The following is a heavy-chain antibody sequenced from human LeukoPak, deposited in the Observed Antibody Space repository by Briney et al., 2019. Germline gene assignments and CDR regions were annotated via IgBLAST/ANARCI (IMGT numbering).Heavy chain of an antibody. J-gene: IGHJ4*02. CDR3: ARGGLVRSPRGYFDF. CDR1: GDSVSSNTGG. D-gene: IGHD1-26*01. V-gene: IGHV6-1*01. Sequence: SQTLSLTCAISGDSVSSNTGGWNWIRQSPSRGLEWLGRTYYRAKWYYDYAVSVKSRISINPDTSKNQFSLQLNSVTPDDTAVYYCARGGLVRSPRGYFDFWGQGTLVTVSS. CDR2: TYYRAKWYY.